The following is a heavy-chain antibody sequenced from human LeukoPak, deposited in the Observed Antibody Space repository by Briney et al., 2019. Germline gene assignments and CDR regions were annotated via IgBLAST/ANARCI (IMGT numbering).Heavy chain of an antibody. CDR1: GFTFSNYA. CDR3: ARLYGDYLMDV. J-gene: IGHJ6*02. CDR2: ISDSGGST. D-gene: IGHD4-17*01. V-gene: IGHV3-23*01. Sequence: PGGSLRLSCAASGFTFSNYAMSWVRQAPGKGLEWVSTISDSGGSTYYAGSVRGRFTISRDNSQNTLYLQMNSLRAEDTAVYYCARLYGDYLMDVWGQGTTVTVSS.